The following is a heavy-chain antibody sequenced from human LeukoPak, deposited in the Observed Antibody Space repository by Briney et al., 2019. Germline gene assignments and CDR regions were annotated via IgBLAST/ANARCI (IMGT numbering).Heavy chain of an antibody. J-gene: IGHJ6*03. CDR2: INPNSGGT. Sequence: ASVKVSCKASGYTFTGYYMQWVREAPGQGLEWMGRINPNSGGTNYAQKFQGRVTMTRDTSISTAYMELSSLRSDDTAVYYCARDEDYCSGGSCYVSYYYYMDVWGKGTTVTVSS. CDR1: GYTFTGYY. D-gene: IGHD2-15*01. CDR3: ARDEDYCSGGSCYVSYYYYMDV. V-gene: IGHV1-2*06.